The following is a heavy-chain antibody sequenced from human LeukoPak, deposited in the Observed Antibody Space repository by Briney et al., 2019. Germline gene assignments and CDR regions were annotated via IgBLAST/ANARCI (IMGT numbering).Heavy chain of an antibody. CDR3: ARGPRDSSSWYLNY. J-gene: IGHJ4*02. Sequence: SETLSLTCAVYGASFSGYYWSWIRQPPGKGLEWIGEINHTGNTNYNPSLKSRVTISVDTSKNQFSPKLSSVTAADTAVYYCARGPRDSSSWYLNYWGQGTLVAVSS. V-gene: IGHV4-34*01. CDR2: INHTGNT. CDR1: GASFSGYY. D-gene: IGHD6-13*01.